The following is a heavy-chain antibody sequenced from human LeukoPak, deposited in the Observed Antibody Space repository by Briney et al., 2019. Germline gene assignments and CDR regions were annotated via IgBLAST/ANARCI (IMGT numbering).Heavy chain of an antibody. J-gene: IGHJ1*01. CDR2: INPSGGST. Sequence: ASVKVSCKASGYTFTSYYMHWVRQAPGQGLEWMGIINPSGGSTSYAQKFQGRVTMTRDTSTSTVYMELSSLRSEDTAVYYCAKDLYYYDSSGYYVKYFHHWGQGTLVTVSS. CDR3: AKDLYYYDSSGYYVKYFHH. CDR1: GYTFTSYY. V-gene: IGHV1-46*01. D-gene: IGHD3-22*01.